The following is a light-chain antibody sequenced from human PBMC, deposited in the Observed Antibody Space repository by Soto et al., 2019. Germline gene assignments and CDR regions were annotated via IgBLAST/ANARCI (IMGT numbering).Light chain of an antibody. Sequence: QSVLTQPASVSGSPGQSITISCTGTSSDVGGYNYVSWYQQHPGKAPKLMIYEVSNRPSGVSNRFSGSKSGNTASLTISGLRAEDEADYYCNSYTKTSTPYVFGTGTKVTVL. CDR3: NSYTKTSTPYV. CDR2: EVS. J-gene: IGLJ1*01. CDR1: SSDVGGYNY. V-gene: IGLV2-14*01.